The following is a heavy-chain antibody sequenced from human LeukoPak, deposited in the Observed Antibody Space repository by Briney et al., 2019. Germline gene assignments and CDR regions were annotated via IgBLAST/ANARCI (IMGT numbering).Heavy chain of an antibody. D-gene: IGHD3-22*01. Sequence: PSETLSLTCTVSGGSISSSSYYWGWIRQPPGKGLEWIGSIYYSGSTYYNPSLKSRVTISVDTSKNQFSLKLSSVTAADTAVYYCARTANYYDSSGYINDNAFDIWGQGTMVTVSS. CDR1: GGSISSSSYY. CDR2: IYYSGST. V-gene: IGHV4-39*07. J-gene: IGHJ3*02. CDR3: ARTANYYDSSGYINDNAFDI.